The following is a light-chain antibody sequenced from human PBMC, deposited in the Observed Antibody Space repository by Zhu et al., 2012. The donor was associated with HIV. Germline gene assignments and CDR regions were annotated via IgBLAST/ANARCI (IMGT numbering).Light chain of an antibody. CDR2: KTT. Sequence: DIQMTQSPSTLSASVGDRVTITCRASESISDLLAWYQQKPGKAPSFLIFKTTSLQTGVPSRFSGSRHGAEFTLTINSVQPDDFATYYCQQYKDYRRTFGPGTRLEI. J-gene: IGKJ1*01. CDR3: QQYKDYRRT. CDR1: ESISDL. V-gene: IGKV1-5*03.